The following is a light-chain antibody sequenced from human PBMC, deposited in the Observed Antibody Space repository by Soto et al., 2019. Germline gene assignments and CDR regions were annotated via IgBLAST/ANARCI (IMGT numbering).Light chain of an antibody. V-gene: IGKV3-11*01. CDR1: QSVSSY. CDR2: DAS. J-gene: IGKJ1*01. Sequence: EIVLTQSPATLSLSPGERATLSCRASQSVSSYLAWYQQKPGQVPRLVIYDASNRATGIPGRFRGSGSGTDFTLTISNLEPEDFGVYYCQQRSSWPRTFGQGTKVEIK. CDR3: QQRSSWPRT.